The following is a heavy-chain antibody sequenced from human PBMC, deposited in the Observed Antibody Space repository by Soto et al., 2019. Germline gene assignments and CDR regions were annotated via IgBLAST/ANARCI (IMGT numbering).Heavy chain of an antibody. V-gene: IGHV4-30-2*01. J-gene: IGHJ5*02. Sequence: PSETLPLTCAVSGGSNSNRCYSWSWIRQPPGKGLEWIGYIYHSGSTYYNPSLKSRVTISVDRSKNQFSLKLSSVTAADTAVYYCARVPDRWGQGTLVTVS. D-gene: IGHD2-2*01. CDR3: ARVPDR. CDR2: IYHSGST. CDR1: GGSNSNRCYS.